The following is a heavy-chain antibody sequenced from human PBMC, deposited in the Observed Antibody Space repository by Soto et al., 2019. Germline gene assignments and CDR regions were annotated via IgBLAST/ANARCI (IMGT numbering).Heavy chain of an antibody. CDR3: ARDPFCGGDCYFGQHFYYGLDV. V-gene: IGHV1-8*01. Sequence: ASVKVSCKASGYTFTSYDINWVRQAPGQGLEWMGWMNPNSDNTGYAQKFQGRVTMTSNTSISTAYMELSSLRSEDTAVYFCARDPFCGGDCYFGQHFYYGLDVWVQGPTVTVSS. D-gene: IGHD2-21*02. CDR1: GYTFTSYD. J-gene: IGHJ6*02. CDR2: MNPNSDNT.